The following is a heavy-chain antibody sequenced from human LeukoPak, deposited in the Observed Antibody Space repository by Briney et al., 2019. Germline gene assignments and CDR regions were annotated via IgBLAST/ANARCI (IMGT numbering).Heavy chain of an antibody. V-gene: IGHV3-7*03. Sequence: GGSLRLSCAASGFTLSSYWMSWVRQAPGKGLEWVANIKQDGSEKYYVDSVKGRFTISRDNAKNSLYLQMNSLRAEDTAVYYCAREEGFIDYWGQGTLVTVSS. J-gene: IGHJ4*02. CDR3: AREEGFIDY. D-gene: IGHD2-15*01. CDR1: GFTLSSYW. CDR2: IKQDGSEK.